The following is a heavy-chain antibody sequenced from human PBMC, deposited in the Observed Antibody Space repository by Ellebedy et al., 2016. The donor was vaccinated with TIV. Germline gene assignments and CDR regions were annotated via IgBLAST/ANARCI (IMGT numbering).Heavy chain of an antibody. Sequence: SETLSLTXTVSNASDASFSSYYWSWIRQPAGEGLEWMGRIFMSGTTTYNPSLKSRLTMSIDTSKTQFSLTLHSVTAADVAVYFCARLKQSRDRSHWYFDLWGRGTLVTVSS. CDR3: ARLKQSRDRSHWYFDL. V-gene: IGHV4-4*07. CDR2: IFMSGTT. CDR1: NASDASFSSYY. D-gene: IGHD1-14*01. J-gene: IGHJ2*01.